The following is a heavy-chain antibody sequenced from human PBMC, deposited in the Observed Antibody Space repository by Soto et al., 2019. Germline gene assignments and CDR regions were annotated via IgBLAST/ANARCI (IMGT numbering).Heavy chain of an antibody. Sequence: GGSLRLSCAASGFTFSSYSMNWVRQAPGKGLEWVSSISSSSSYIYYADSVKGRFTISRDNAKNSLYLQMNSLRAEDTAVYYCARASIYYDILTGYYPPDDYWGQGTLVTVSS. CDR2: ISSSSSYI. D-gene: IGHD3-9*01. V-gene: IGHV3-21*01. J-gene: IGHJ4*02. CDR1: GFTFSSYS. CDR3: ARASIYYDILTGYYPPDDY.